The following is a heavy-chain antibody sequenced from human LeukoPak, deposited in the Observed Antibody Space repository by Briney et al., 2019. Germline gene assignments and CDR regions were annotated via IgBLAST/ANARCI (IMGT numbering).Heavy chain of an antibody. D-gene: IGHD3-10*01. CDR3: AREGTMVRGVMKFPKNWFDP. CDR1: GGSFSDYY. Sequence: SETLSLTCAVYGGSFSDYYWGWIRQPPGKGLEWIGSIYYSGSTYYNPSLKSRVTISVDTSKNQFSLKLSSVTAADTAVYYCAREGTMVRGVMKFPKNWFDPWGQGTLVTVSS. V-gene: IGHV4-34*01. J-gene: IGHJ5*02. CDR2: IYYSGST.